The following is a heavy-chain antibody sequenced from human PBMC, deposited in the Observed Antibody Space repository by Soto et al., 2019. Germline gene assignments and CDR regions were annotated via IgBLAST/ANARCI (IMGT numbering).Heavy chain of an antibody. CDR1: GGTFSRHA. Sequence: QVQLVQSGAEVRKPGSSVKVSCKASGGTFSRHAISWVRQAPGQGLEWMGGIIPIFGTANYAQKFQGRVTITADESTSTAYMELSSLRSEDTAVYYCARKGIAVAGPNWFDPWGQGTLVTVSS. CDR2: IIPIFGTA. J-gene: IGHJ5*02. D-gene: IGHD6-19*01. V-gene: IGHV1-69*01. CDR3: ARKGIAVAGPNWFDP.